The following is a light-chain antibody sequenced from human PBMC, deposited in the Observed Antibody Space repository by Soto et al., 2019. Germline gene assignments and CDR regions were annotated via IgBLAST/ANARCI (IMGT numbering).Light chain of an antibody. Sequence: EIVLTQSPATPSLSPGERAILSCRASQSVSSYLAWYQQKPGQAPRLLIYDASNRATGIPARFSGSGSGTDFTLTISSLEPEDFVVYYCQQRSNWPPWTFGQGTKVEIK. CDR1: QSVSSY. J-gene: IGKJ1*01. CDR3: QQRSNWPPWT. V-gene: IGKV3-11*01. CDR2: DAS.